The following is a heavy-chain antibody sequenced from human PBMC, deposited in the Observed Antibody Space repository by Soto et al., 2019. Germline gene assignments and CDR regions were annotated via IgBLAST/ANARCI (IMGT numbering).Heavy chain of an antibody. Sequence: LRLSCAASGFIFRSYAMSWVRQAPGTGLEWVSAISDNGDTTYYVDSVKGRFTISRDNSKNTLYLQMNSLRAEDTARYYCAKGRTVGTTWGQGTLVTVSS. V-gene: IGHV3-23*01. D-gene: IGHD1-1*01. CDR2: ISDNGDTT. CDR1: GFIFRSYA. CDR3: AKGRTVGTT. J-gene: IGHJ5*02.